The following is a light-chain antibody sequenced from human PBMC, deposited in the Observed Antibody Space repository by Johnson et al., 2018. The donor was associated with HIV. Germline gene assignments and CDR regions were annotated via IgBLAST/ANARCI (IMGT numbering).Light chain of an antibody. CDR1: SSNIGNNY. J-gene: IGLJ1*01. Sequence: VLTQAPSVSAAPGQKVTISCSGSSSNIGNNYVSWYQQLPGTAPKLLIYENNKRPSGIPDRFSDSKSGTSATLGITGLQTGDEADYYCGTWDSSLTLYVFGTGTKVTVL. CDR2: ENN. CDR3: GTWDSSLTLYV. V-gene: IGLV1-51*02.